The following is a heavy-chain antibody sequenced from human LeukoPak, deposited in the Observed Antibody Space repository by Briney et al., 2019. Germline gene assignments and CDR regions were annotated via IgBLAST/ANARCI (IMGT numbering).Heavy chain of an antibody. CDR1: GGSISSYY. J-gene: IGHJ4*02. CDR3: ARDLGTTFDY. D-gene: IGHD1-7*01. CDR2: IYYSGST. V-gene: IGHV4-59*12. Sequence: SETLSLTCTLSGGSISSYYWSWIRQPPGKGLEWIGYIYYSGSTNYNPSLKSRVTISVDTSKNQFSLKLSSVTAADTAVYYCARDLGTTFDYWGQGTLVTVSS.